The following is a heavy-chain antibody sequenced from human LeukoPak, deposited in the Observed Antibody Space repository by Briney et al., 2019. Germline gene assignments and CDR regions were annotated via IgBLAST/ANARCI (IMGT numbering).Heavy chain of an antibody. Sequence: SETLSLTCAVSGGSISSGGYSWSWIRQPPGKGLEWIGYIYHSGSTYYNPSLKSRVTISVDRSKNQLSPKLSSVTAADTAVYYCARAVTTVWYFDLWGRGTLVTVSS. CDR2: IYHSGST. V-gene: IGHV4-30-2*01. D-gene: IGHD4-17*01. CDR1: GGSISSGGYS. J-gene: IGHJ2*01. CDR3: ARAVTTVWYFDL.